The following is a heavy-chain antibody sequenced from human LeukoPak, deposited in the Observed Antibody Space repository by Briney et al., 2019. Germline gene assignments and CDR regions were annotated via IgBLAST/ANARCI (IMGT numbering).Heavy chain of an antibody. Sequence: ASVKVSCKASGYTFTSSGISWVRQAPGQGLEWLAWISNYNGNTNYAQNLQGRVTVTADTSTSTAYMELRSLRSDDTAVYYCARDRYYRDSSGYSGGRWFDPWGQGTLVTVSS. CDR2: ISNYNGNT. CDR3: ARDRYYRDSSGYSGGRWFDP. J-gene: IGHJ5*02. D-gene: IGHD3-22*01. CDR1: GYTFTSSG. V-gene: IGHV1-18*01.